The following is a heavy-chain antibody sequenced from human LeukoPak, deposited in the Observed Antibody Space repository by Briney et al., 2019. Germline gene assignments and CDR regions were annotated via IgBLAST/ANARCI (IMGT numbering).Heavy chain of an antibody. V-gene: IGHV3-74*01. J-gene: IGHJ4*02. CDR1: GFTFSTYW. CDR2: ISSDGSIA. CDR3: ARADYGGNSDFHY. Sequence: GGSLKLSCAASGFTFSTYWMHWVRQAPGKGLVWVSRISSDGSIAINADSVEGRFTVSRDNAKNTLYLQMNSLRVEDTAVYYCARADYGGNSDFHYWGQGALVTVSS. D-gene: IGHD4-23*01.